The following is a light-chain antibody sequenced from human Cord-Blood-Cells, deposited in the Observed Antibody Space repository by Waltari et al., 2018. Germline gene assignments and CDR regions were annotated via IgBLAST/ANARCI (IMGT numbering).Light chain of an antibody. V-gene: IGLV2-14*01. CDR1: SSDGGGDNY. J-gene: IGLJ2*01. CDR3: SSYTSSSTVV. CDR2: EVS. Sequence: QSALTQPASVSGSPGQSITISCTGTSSDGGGDNYVSWYQQHPGKSPKLMIYEVSNRPSGVSNRFSGSKSGNTASLTISGLQAEDEADYYCSSYTSSSTVVFGGGTKLTVL.